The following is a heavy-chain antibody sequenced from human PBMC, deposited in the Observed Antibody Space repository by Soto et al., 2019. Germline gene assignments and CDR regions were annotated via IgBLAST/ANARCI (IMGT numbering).Heavy chain of an antibody. CDR2: IHSDGRSA. D-gene: IGHD6-13*01. CDR3: ARGIAAAGD. Sequence: EVQLVESGGGLVQPGGSLRLSCAGSELTFTNYWLHWVRPAPGKGLVWVSSIHSDGRSASYEDSVKGRFTISRDNAKNTLYLQMTGLRVEDTAVYYFARGIAAAGDWGQGPLVTVSS. V-gene: IGHV3-74*01. CDR1: ELTFTNYW. J-gene: IGHJ4*02.